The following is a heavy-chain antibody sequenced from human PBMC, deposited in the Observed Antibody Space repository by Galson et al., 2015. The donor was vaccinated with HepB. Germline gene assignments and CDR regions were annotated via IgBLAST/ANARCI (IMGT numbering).Heavy chain of an antibody. J-gene: IGHJ6*02. Sequence: SLRLSCAASGFTFSSYSMNWVRQAPGKGLEWVPYISSSSSTIYYADSVKGRFTISRDNAKNSLYLQMNSLRDEDTAVYYCAGIAVAGTHYYYGMDVWGQGTTVTVSS. V-gene: IGHV3-48*02. D-gene: IGHD6-19*01. CDR1: GFTFSSYS. CDR2: ISSSSSTI. CDR3: AGIAVAGTHYYYGMDV.